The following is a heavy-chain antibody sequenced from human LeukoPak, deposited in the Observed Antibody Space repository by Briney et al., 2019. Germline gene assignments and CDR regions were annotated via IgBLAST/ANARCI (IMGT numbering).Heavy chain of an antibody. Sequence: PGGSLRLSCAASGFTFSDYYMSWIRQAPGKGLEWVSYISSSGSTIDYADSVKGRFTISRDNAKNSLYLQMNSLTGDDTAVYYCATNEFEGDYWGQGTLVTASS. CDR2: ISSSGSTI. CDR3: ATNEFEGDY. D-gene: IGHD3-10*01. CDR1: GFTFSDYY. J-gene: IGHJ4*02. V-gene: IGHV3-11*01.